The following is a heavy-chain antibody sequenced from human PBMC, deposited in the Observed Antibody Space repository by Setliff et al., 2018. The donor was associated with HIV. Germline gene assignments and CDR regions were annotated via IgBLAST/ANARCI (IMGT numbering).Heavy chain of an antibody. CDR3: AREVLRGGDDAFGL. CDR1: GFTFSNSW. J-gene: IGHJ3*01. V-gene: IGHV3-74*03. Sequence: PGGSLRLSCAASGFTFSNSWMHWVRQAPGKGLVWVSRINTDGSSATYAGSVKGRFTNSRDNAKNTLYLQMDSLRAEDTAVYYCAREVLRGGDDAFGLWGRGTVVTVSS. D-gene: IGHD3-10*01. CDR2: INTDGSSA.